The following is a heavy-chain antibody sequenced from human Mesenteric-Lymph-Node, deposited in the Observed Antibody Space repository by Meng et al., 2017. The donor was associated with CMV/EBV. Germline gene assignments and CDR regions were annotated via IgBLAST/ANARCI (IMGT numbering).Heavy chain of an antibody. V-gene: IGHV3-21*01. CDR3: ARESGYDSHYGLDV. D-gene: IGHD5-12*01. CDR1: GFTFSNYS. CDR2: VSTGSDYI. Sequence: GESLKISCAASGFTFSNYSMNWVRQAPGEGLEWVSSVSTGSDYIYYADSVKGRVTISRDNAKNSLFLEMNSLRAEDTAVYYCARESGYDSHYGLDVWGHGTTVTVSS. J-gene: IGHJ6*02.